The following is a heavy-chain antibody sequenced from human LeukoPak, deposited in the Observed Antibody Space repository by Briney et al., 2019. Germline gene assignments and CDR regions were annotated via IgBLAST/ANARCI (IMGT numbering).Heavy chain of an antibody. CDR2: ISPSGGST. J-gene: IGHJ4*02. CDR3: AKGGYDILTTYNDY. Sequence: GGSLRLSCAASGFTFTNCAMTWVRQAPGKGLEWVSAISPSGGSTYYADSVKGRFTISRDISKNTLYLQMNSLRAEDTAVYYCAKGGYDILTTYNDYWGQGTLVTVSS. V-gene: IGHV3-23*01. CDR1: GFTFTNCA. D-gene: IGHD3-9*01.